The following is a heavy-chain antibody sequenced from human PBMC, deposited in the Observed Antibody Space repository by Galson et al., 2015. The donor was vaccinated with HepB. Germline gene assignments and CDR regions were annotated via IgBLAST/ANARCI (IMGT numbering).Heavy chain of an antibody. J-gene: IGHJ4*02. CDR2: IKQDGSEK. CDR1: GFTFSNYW. V-gene: IGHV3-7*01. D-gene: IGHD2-21*02. Sequence: SLRLSCAASGFTFSNYWMSWVRQAPGKGLEWVANIKQDGSEKYYVDSARGRFTISRDNAKNSLYLQMNSLRAEDTAVYYCAREGRDNSDCDYWGQGTLVTVSS. CDR3: AREGRDNSDCDY.